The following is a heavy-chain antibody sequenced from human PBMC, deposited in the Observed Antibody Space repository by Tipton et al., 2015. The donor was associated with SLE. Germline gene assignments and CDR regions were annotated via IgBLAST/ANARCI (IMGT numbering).Heavy chain of an antibody. CDR2: INQSGDT. V-gene: IGHV4-34*01. CDR3: AGDSRSLDY. Sequence: TLSLTCAIYGGSFSSYYWSWIRRSPGKGLEWIGEINQSGDTTYNPSLKSRVTMSVDTSKNQFSLRLSSVTAADTAVYYCAGDSRSLDYWGQGTLVTVSS. CDR1: GGSFSSYY. J-gene: IGHJ4*02. D-gene: IGHD3-10*01.